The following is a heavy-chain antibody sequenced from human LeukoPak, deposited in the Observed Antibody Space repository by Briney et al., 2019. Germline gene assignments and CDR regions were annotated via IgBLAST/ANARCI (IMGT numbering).Heavy chain of an antibody. Sequence: GSLRLSCAASGFSFSNYAMNWVRQAPGKGLEWVSAISASGGSTYYADSVTGRFTISRDNSNNTLFLLMNSLRAEDTALYYCAKGDSAMVSSEYWGQGTLVTVSS. CDR2: ISASGGST. CDR1: GFSFSNYA. J-gene: IGHJ4*02. V-gene: IGHV3-23*01. D-gene: IGHD5-18*01. CDR3: AKGDSAMVSSEY.